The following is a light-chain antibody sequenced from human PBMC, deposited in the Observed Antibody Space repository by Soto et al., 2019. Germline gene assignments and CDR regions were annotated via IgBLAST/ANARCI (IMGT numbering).Light chain of an antibody. CDR1: QSVSTY. J-gene: IGKJ2*01. CDR3: QQRSGWYT. Sequence: DIVLTQSPATLSLSPGERATLSCRASQSVSTYVAWYQQKPGQAPRLLVYDASNRATGIPARFSGSGSGTDFNLTISGLEPEDFAIYYCQQRSGWYTFGQGTKLEIK. V-gene: IGKV3-11*01. CDR2: DAS.